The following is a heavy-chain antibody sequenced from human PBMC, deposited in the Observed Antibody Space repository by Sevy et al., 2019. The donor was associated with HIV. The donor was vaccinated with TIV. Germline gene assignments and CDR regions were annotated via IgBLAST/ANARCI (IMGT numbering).Heavy chain of an antibody. V-gene: IGHV3-21*01. CDR2: ISSSSSYI. CDR3: AGDFPGMTTVTTTKIYYYYGMDV. J-gene: IGHJ6*02. D-gene: IGHD4-17*01. CDR1: GFTFSSYS. Sequence: GGSLRLSCAASGFTFSSYSMNWVRQAPGKGLEWVSSISSSSSYIYYADSVKGRFTISRDNAKNSLYLQMNSLRAEDTAVYYCAGDFPGMTTVTTTKIYYYYGMDVWGQGTTVTVSS.